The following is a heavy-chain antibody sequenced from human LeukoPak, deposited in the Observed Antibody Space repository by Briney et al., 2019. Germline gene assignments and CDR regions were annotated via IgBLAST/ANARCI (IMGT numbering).Heavy chain of an antibody. J-gene: IGHJ4*02. V-gene: IGHV3-23*01. Sequence: AGGSLRLSCAASGFTFSSYAMSWVRQAPGKGLEWVSAISGSGGSTYYADSVKGRFTISRDNAKNTLYLQMNSLRAEDTAVYYCARGGPIAVAGTGGDYWGQGTLVTVSS. CDR1: GFTFSSYA. CDR3: ARGGPIAVAGTGGDY. CDR2: ISGSGGST. D-gene: IGHD6-19*01.